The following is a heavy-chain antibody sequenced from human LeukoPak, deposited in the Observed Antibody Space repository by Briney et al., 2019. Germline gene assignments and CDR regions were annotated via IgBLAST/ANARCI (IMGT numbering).Heavy chain of an antibody. CDR2: ITGGGDYI. J-gene: IGHJ4*02. CDR1: GFTFSNYA. Sequence: GGSLRLSCAPSGFTFSNYAMSWVRQAPGKGLEWVSSITGGGDYIYYADSVKGRFTTSRDNAKNSLSLQLNSLRVEDTAVYYCARGHYDVLAASYKWTPDYWGQGTLVTVSS. V-gene: IGHV3-21*01. D-gene: IGHD3-9*01. CDR3: ARGHYDVLAASYKWTPDY.